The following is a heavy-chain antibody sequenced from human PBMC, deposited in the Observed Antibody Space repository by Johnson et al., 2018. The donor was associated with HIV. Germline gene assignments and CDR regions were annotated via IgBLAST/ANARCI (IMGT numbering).Heavy chain of an antibody. D-gene: IGHD2-2*02. Sequence: VQLVESGGGLVQPGGSLRLSCGASGFTFSDHWMQWVRQAPGKGLVWVSRLNGDGSSLTYADSVKGRFTISRDNSKNTLYLQMNSLRAEDTAVYYCAKAQSHCYTSLSWCAFDIWGQGTRVTVSS. CDR2: LNGDGSSL. CDR1: GFTFSDHW. V-gene: IGHV3-74*01. J-gene: IGHJ3*02. CDR3: AKAQSHCYTSLSWCAFDI.